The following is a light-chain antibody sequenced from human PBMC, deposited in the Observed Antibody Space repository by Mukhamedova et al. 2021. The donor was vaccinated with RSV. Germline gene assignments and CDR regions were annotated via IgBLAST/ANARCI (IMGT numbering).Light chain of an antibody. J-gene: IGKJ3*01. CDR2: GAS. CDR3: EKYNRVPYA. V-gene: IGKV1-27*01. Sequence: WYQRRVHGKVPKLLIFGASTLQSGVPSRFSGSGSGTDFTLTITDLQPEAVATYYCEKYNRVPYAFGPGTKVDMK.